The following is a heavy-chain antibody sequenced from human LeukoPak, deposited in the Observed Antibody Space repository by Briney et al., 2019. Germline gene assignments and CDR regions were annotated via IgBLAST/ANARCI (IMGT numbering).Heavy chain of an antibody. CDR2: IYSNGDT. CDR1: GGSISGYY. CDR3: ARAAGAAGGQYFDY. D-gene: IGHD6-13*01. J-gene: IGHJ4*02. V-gene: IGHV4-4*07. Sequence: SETLSLTCTVSGGSISGYYWSWIRQPAGQGLEWIGRIYSNGDTSYNPSLKSRVTMSVDTSKNQLSLKLGPVTAADTAVYYCARAAGAAGGQYFDYWGQGTLVTVSS.